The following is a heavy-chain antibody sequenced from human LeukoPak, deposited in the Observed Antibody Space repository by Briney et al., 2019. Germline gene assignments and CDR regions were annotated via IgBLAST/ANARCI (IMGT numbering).Heavy chain of an antibody. CDR3: ATFAMARGTYYFDY. V-gene: IGHV1-24*01. Sequence: ASVKVSCKVSGYTLTELSMHWVRQAPGKGLEWMGGFDPEDGETIYAQKFQGRVTMTEDTSTDTAYMELSSLRSEDTAVYYCATFAMARGTYYFDYWGQGTLVTVSS. CDR2: FDPEDGET. CDR1: GYTLTELS. J-gene: IGHJ4*02. D-gene: IGHD3-10*01.